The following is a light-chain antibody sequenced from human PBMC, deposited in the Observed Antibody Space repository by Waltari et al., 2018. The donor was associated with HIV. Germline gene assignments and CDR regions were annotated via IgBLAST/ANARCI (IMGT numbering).Light chain of an antibody. CDR2: QNS. Sequence: SYELTQPPSVSVSPGQTDSLTCSGDKLGDKYACWYQQKPGQSPLLVNYQNSKLPSGFPESFSDSNSGNIATLTISGTLAMVEADYYCLSCDSSTSYVFGSVTKFTVL. V-gene: IGLV3-1*01. CDR1: KLGDKY. J-gene: IGLJ1*01. CDR3: LSCDSSTSYV.